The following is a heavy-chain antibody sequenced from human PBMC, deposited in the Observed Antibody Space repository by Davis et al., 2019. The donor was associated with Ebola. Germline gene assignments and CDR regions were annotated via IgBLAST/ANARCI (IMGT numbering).Heavy chain of an antibody. Sequence: PGGSLRLSCAASGFTFSSYAMHWVRQAPGKGLEWVAVISYDGSNKYYADSVKGRFTISRDNSKNTLYLQMNSLRAEDTAVYYCARDASILYCISTSCYSYFDYWGQGTLVTVSS. V-gene: IGHV3-30*04. J-gene: IGHJ4*02. CDR3: ARDASILYCISTSCYSYFDY. CDR1: GFTFSSYA. D-gene: IGHD2-2*01. CDR2: ISYDGSNK.